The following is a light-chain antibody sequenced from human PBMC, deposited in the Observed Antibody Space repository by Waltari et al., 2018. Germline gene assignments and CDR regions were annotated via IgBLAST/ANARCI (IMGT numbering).Light chain of an antibody. CDR2: GTS. CDR1: QGVRST. J-gene: IGKJ1*01. V-gene: IGKV3D-15*01. Sequence: SCRASQGVRSTFAWFQQKPGQSPRLLIYGTSTRATGIPARFSGSGSGTEFSLTISSLQPEDFATYYCQQYDHWPWTFGQGTRVEAK. CDR3: QQYDHWPWT.